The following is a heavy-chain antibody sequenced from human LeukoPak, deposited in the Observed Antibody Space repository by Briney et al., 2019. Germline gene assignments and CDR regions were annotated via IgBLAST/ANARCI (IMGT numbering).Heavy chain of an antibody. CDR1: GFTFSSYG. J-gene: IGHJ5*02. Sequence: PGGSLRLSCAASGFTFSSYGMHWVRQAPGKGLEWVAFIRYDGSNKYYADSVKGRFTISRDNSKNTLYLQMNSLRAEDTAVYYCAKGYLDSSGYYNWFDPWGQGTLVTVSS. D-gene: IGHD3-22*01. CDR2: IRYDGSNK. V-gene: IGHV3-30*02. CDR3: AKGYLDSSGYYNWFDP.